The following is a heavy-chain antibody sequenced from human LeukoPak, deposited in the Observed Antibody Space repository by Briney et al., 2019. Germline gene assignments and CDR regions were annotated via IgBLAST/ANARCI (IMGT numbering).Heavy chain of an antibody. CDR1: GFTVSSNY. V-gene: IGHV3-53*01. CDR3: ARVHKRSAAGT. CDR2: IYSGGST. J-gene: IGHJ4*02. Sequence: GGSLRLSCAASGFTVSSNYMSWVRQAPGKGLEWVSVIYSGGSTYYADSVKGRFTISRDNSKNTLYLQMNSLRAEDTAVYYCARVHKRSAAGTWGQGTLVTVSS. D-gene: IGHD1-7*01.